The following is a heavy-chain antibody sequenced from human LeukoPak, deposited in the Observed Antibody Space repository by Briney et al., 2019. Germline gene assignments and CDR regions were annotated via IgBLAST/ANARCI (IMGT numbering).Heavy chain of an antibody. Sequence: SETLSLTCTVSGYSISSGYYWGWIRQPPGKGLEWIGSIYHSGSTYYSPSLKSRVTISVDTSKNQFSLKLSSVTAADTAVYYCARAGSRIAARPNYFDYWGQGTLVTVSS. D-gene: IGHD6-6*01. J-gene: IGHJ4*02. CDR3: ARAGSRIAARPNYFDY. CDR1: GYSISSGYY. CDR2: IYHSGST. V-gene: IGHV4-38-2*02.